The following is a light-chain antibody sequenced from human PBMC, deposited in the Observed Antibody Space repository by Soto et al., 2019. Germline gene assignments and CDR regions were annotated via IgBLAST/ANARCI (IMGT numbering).Light chain of an antibody. CDR2: EVS. CDR3: SSYTHSSTLVL. Sequence: QSALTQPASVSGSPGQSITISCTGTSSDVGGYNFVSWYQHHPGKAPKLIIYEVSNRPSGVSNRFSASKSGNTASLTIFGLQAEDEADYYCSSYTHSSTLVLFGGGTKLTVL. J-gene: IGLJ2*01. CDR1: SSDVGGYNF. V-gene: IGLV2-14*01.